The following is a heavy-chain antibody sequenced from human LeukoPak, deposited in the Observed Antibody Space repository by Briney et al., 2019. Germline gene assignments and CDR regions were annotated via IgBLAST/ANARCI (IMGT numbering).Heavy chain of an antibody. CDR1: GFTVSSNY. D-gene: IGHD6-6*01. CDR2: IYSGGST. J-gene: IGHJ6*03. V-gene: IGHV3-53*01. Sequence: GGSLRLSCAASGFTVSSNYMSWVRQAPGKGLEWVSVIYSGGSTYYADSVKGRFTISRDNSKNTLYLQMNSLRAEDTAVYYCAREEYSSSPRPYYYMDVWGKGTTVTVSS. CDR3: AREEYSSSPRPYYYMDV.